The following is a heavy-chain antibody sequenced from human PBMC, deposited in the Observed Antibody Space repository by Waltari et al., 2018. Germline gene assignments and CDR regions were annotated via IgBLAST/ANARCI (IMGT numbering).Heavy chain of an antibody. Sequence: QVQLHQWGAGQLKPSEPLSLTCAVSGESFLGYFWSWIRQSPGKGLEWLGSIHYSGSTNYNPTLESRLSLSVDTTKKRFSLSLTSVTAADAALYFCARYGEVPASYFFDYWGQGTLVTVSS. CDR3: ARYGEVPASYFFDY. J-gene: IGHJ4*01. CDR1: GESFLGYF. D-gene: IGHD2-21*01. V-gene: IGHV4-34*01. CDR2: IHYSGST.